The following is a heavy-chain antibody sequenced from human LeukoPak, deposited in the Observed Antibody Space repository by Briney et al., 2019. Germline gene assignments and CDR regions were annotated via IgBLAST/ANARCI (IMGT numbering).Heavy chain of an antibody. V-gene: IGHV3-23*01. CDR3: ARAPGYRSFLDY. CDR2: ISVSGNT. D-gene: IGHD6-13*01. CDR1: GFTLSSYA. J-gene: IGHJ4*02. Sequence: PGGSLRLSCAASGFTLSSYAMSWVRQAPGKGLEWVSAISVSGNTYHADSVKGRFTISRDNAKNSLYLQMNSLRAEDTAVYYCARAPGYRSFLDYWGQGTLVTVSS.